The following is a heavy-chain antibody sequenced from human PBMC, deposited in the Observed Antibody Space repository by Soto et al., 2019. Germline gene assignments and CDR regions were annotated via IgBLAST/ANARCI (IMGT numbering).Heavy chain of an antibody. CDR1: GYTFTSYY. J-gene: IGHJ4*02. CDR2: INPSGGST. D-gene: IGHD3-22*01. Sequence: GASVKVSCKASGYTFTSYYMHWVRQGPGQGLEWMGIINPSGGSTSYAQKFQGRVTMTRDTSTSTVYMELSSLRSEDTAVYYCARDPYFAAYYYDSSGYYYLDYWGQGTLVTVSS. V-gene: IGHV1-46*01. CDR3: ARDPYFAAYYYDSSGYYYLDY.